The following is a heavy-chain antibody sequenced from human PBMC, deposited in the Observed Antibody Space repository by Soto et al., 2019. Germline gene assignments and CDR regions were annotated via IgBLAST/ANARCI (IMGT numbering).Heavy chain of an antibody. J-gene: IGHJ6*02. CDR3: VTTHCDCWSFDFYGMDV. CDR1: GQTFNRYW. D-gene: IGHD3-3*01. V-gene: IGHV3-7*03. Sequence: DVQLAESGGGLVQPGGSLRLSCVASGQTFNRYWLSWVRQAPGKGLEWVANIKQDGSEEYYVDSVKGRFTISRDNAKKSLYLQMSSLRAEDTAMYYCVTTHCDCWSFDFYGMDVWGQRTTVIVAS. CDR2: IKQDGSEE.